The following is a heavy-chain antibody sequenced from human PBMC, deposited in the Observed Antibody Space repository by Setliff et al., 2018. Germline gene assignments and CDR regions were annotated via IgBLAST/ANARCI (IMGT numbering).Heavy chain of an antibody. D-gene: IGHD3-3*01. CDR1: GFTFSSYA. CDR3: ARENRYNFWSGLDAFDI. Sequence: PGGSLRLSCAASGFTFSSYAITWVRQAPGKGLEWVSMISGSAQTTYYADSVRGRFTISRDNAKNSLYLQMNSLRAEDTAVYYCARENRYNFWSGLDAFDIWGQGTMVTVSS. CDR2: ISGSAQTT. J-gene: IGHJ3*02. V-gene: IGHV3-48*01.